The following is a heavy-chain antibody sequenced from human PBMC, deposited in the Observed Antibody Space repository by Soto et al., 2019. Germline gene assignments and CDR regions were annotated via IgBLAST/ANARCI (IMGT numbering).Heavy chain of an antibody. CDR3: AKGGSAMVRGVYLDY. D-gene: IGHD3-10*01. V-gene: IGHV3-30*18. Sequence: GSLILSFAASGVTFSSYGMHLVRQAPGKGLEWVAVISYDGSNRYYADSVKGRFTISRDNSKNTMYLKMNSLRAEDTAVYYCAKGGSAMVRGVYLDYWGHGTLVTVSS. CDR2: ISYDGSNR. CDR1: GVTFSSYG. J-gene: IGHJ4*01.